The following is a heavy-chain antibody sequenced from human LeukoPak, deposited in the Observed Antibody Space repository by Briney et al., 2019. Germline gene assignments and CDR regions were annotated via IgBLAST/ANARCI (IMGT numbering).Heavy chain of an antibody. CDR1: GFTFTNYW. CDR2: INEDGGHK. CDR3: ARSVADGAFDI. J-gene: IGHJ3*02. Sequence: PGGSLRLSCVDSGFTFTNYWMSWVRQAPGKGLEWVANINEDGGHKYYMDSVKGRFTISRDNAKNSLYLQMNSLRAEDTALYYCARSVADGAFDIWGQGTMVTVSS. D-gene: IGHD6-19*01. V-gene: IGHV3-7*04.